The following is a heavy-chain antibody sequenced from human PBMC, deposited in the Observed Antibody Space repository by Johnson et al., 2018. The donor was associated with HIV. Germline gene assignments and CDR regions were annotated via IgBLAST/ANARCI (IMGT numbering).Heavy chain of an antibody. Sequence: QVQLVESGGGLVQPWGSLRLSCAASGFSFNWSWMTWVRQAPGKGLEWVAIRSYDGSNKYYADSVKGRFTISRDNSKNTLYLQMNSLSAEDTAVYYCAKGTLYSSSSRAVDIWGQGTMVTVSS. D-gene: IGHD6-6*01. CDR2: RSYDGSNK. V-gene: IGHV3-30*18. CDR3: AKGTLYSSSSRAVDI. J-gene: IGHJ3*02. CDR1: GFSFNWSW.